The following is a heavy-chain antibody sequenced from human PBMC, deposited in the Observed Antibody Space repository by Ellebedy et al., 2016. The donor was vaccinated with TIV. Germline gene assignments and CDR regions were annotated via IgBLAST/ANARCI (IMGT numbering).Heavy chain of an antibody. D-gene: IGHD6-19*01. J-gene: IGHJ5*01. CDR3: AKDRGSGWYENWFHP. V-gene: IGHV3-23*01. CDR2: ISGGGATT. CDR1: GFTFSNFA. Sequence: GESLKISCAASGFTFSNFAMSWVRQAPGKGLEWVSIISGGGATTSYADSVGGRFTIARDNSKNTLFLEMNSLRVDDTAVYYCAKDRGSGWYENWFHPWGQGTLVAVSS.